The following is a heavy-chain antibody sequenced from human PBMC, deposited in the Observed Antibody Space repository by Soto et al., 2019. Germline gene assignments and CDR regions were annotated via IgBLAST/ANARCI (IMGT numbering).Heavy chain of an antibody. Sequence: SVKVSCKASGYTFTSDAMNWVREAPVQGLEWMGWINTNTGNPTYAQGFTGRFVFSLDTSVSTAYLQICSLKAEDTAVYYCAREGSLTYYYYGMDVWGQGTTVTVSS. J-gene: IGHJ6*02. CDR1: GYTFTSDA. CDR2: INTNTGNP. D-gene: IGHD2-15*01. CDR3: AREGSLTYYYYGMDV. V-gene: IGHV7-4-1*01.